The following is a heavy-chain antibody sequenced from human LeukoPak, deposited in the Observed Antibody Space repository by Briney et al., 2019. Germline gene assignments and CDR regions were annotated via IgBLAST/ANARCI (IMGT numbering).Heavy chain of an antibody. D-gene: IGHD5-12*01. CDR3: ARDSEDIVATIDY. CDR1: GFTFSSYW. J-gene: IGHJ4*02. V-gene: IGHV3-7*01. Sequence: GGSPRLSCAASGFTFSSYWMSWVRQAPGKGLEWVANIKQDGSEKYYVDSVKGRFTISRDNAKNSLYLQMNSLRAEDTAVYYCARDSEDIVATIDYWGQGTLVTVSS. CDR2: IKQDGSEK.